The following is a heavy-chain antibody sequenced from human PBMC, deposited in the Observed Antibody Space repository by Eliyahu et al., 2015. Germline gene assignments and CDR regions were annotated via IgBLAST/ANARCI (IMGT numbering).Heavy chain of an antibody. D-gene: IGHD3-10*01. J-gene: IGHJ4*02. Sequence: QVQLVESGGGVVQPGRSLRLSCAAXGFTFSTYGMHWVRQAPGKGLEWVAVIWYDGSNKYYADSVKGRFTISRDNSKNTLYLQMNSLRAEDTAVYYCATDMVRGVCDYWGQGTLVTVSS. V-gene: IGHV3-33*01. CDR1: GFTFSTYG. CDR3: ATDMVRGVCDY. CDR2: IWYDGSNK.